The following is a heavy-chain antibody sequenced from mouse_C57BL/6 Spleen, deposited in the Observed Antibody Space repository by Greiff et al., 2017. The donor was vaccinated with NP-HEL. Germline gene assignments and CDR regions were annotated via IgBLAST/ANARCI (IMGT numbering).Heavy chain of an antibody. Sequence: EVHLVESGGGLVKPGGSLKLSCAASGFTFSDYGMHWVRQAPEKGLEWVAYISSGSSTIYYADTVKGRFTISRDNAKNTLFLQMTSLRSEDTAMYYCARTMDYYGSLYFDYWGQGTTLTVSS. J-gene: IGHJ2*01. CDR2: ISSGSSTI. D-gene: IGHD1-1*01. V-gene: IGHV5-17*01. CDR3: ARTMDYYGSLYFDY. CDR1: GFTFSDYG.